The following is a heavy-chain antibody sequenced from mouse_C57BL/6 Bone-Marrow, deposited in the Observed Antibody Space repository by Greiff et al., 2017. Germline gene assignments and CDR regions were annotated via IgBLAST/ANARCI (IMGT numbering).Heavy chain of an antibody. CDR2: IWWDDDK. CDR3: ARMGWLLPPFAY. J-gene: IGHJ3*01. V-gene: IGHV8-8*01. Sequence: QVTLKESGPGILQPSQTLSLTCSFSGFSLSTFGMGVGWIRQPSGKGLEWLAHIWWDDDKYYNPALKSRLIISTDTSKNQVVLKIANVDTADTATYYCARMGWLLPPFAYWGQGTLVTVSA. CDR1: GFSLSTFGMG. D-gene: IGHD2-3*01.